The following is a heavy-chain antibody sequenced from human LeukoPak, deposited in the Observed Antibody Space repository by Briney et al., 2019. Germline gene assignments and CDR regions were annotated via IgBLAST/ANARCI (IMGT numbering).Heavy chain of an antibody. J-gene: IGHJ2*01. Sequence: SQTLSLTCAISGYSVSTNIAAWYCLRPSRSRGLECLGMTYYGSKWYNDYAPSVKSRITIHPDTSKNQFSQQLTSVTPEETAVYYCTGAYCGGDCNYGGYFDVWGRGTLVTVSS. CDR1: GYSVSTNIAA. V-gene: IGHV6-1*01. D-gene: IGHD2-21*02. CDR3: TGAYCGGDCNYGGYFDV. CDR2: TYYGSKWYN.